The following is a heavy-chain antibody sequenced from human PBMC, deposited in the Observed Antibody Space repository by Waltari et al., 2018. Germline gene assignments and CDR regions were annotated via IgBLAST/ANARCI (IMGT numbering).Heavy chain of an antibody. J-gene: IGHJ2*01. D-gene: IGHD1-7*01. CDR1: GFAVRSTS. CDR3: ARGGLTATTKYASWYFDL. CDR2: IYRGGST. V-gene: IGHV3-53*01. Sequence: EVQLVDSGGGFIHPWGSLRLSCAASGFAVRSTSITWVRQAPGKGLEWVSIIYRGGSTYYADSVRGRFTASENNSKNTLDLQMDRLRAEDTSVYYCARGGLTATTKYASWYFDLWGRGTLVTVSS.